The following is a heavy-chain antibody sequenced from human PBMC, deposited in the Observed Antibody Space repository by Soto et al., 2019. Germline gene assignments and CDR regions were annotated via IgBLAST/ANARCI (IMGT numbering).Heavy chain of an antibody. CDR1: GYTFTGYY. V-gene: IGHV1-2*04. J-gene: IGHJ4*02. CDR2: INPNSGGT. CDR3: ARGTSLRNIVATILYGDYLDY. D-gene: IGHD5-12*01. Sequence: GASVKVSCKASGYTFTGYYMHWVRQAPGQGLEWMGWINPNSGGTSYAQKFQGWVTMTRDTSISTAYMELSRLRSDDTAVYYCARGTSLRNIVATILYGDYLDYWGQGTLVTVSS.